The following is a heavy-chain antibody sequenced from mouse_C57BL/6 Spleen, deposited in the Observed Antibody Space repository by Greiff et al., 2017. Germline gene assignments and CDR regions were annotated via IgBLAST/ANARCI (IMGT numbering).Heavy chain of an antibody. CDR2: ISNGGGST. D-gene: IGHD2-4*01. CDR1: GFTFSDYY. V-gene: IGHV5-12*01. Sequence: EVHLVESGGGLVQPGGSLKLSCAASGFTFSDYYMYWVRQTPEKRLEWVAYISNGGGSTYYPDTVKGRVTISRDNAKNTLYLQMRRLKSEDTAMYYCARQGVYYDYDAFAYWGQGTLVTVSA. CDR3: ARQGVYYDYDAFAY. J-gene: IGHJ3*01.